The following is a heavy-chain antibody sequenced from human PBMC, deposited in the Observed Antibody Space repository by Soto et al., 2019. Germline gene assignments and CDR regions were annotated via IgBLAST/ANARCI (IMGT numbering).Heavy chain of an antibody. CDR3: ASGHCSGGSCYSGH. J-gene: IGHJ4*02. CDR2: ISYDVSKK. CDR1: GVTFSTYG. V-gene: IGHV3-30*03. Sequence: XGSLRLSCAASGVTFSTYGMHWVRQAPGKGLEWVALISYDVSKKYYADSVKGRFTISRDNSKNTLYLQMNSLRPDDTAVYYCASGHCSGGSCYSGHWGQGTLVTVSS. D-gene: IGHD2-15*01.